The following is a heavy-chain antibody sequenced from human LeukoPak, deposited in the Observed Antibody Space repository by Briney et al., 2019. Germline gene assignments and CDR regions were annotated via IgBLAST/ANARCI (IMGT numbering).Heavy chain of an antibody. J-gene: IGHJ4*02. V-gene: IGHV3-30*02. CDR2: IRKDGSTV. CDR1: GFPFSNYG. Sequence: GRSLRLSCAASGFPFSNYGMHWVRQTPGKGLEWVAFIRKDGSTVYNEDSVKGRFTISRDNSEGMVYLQMSSLRPEDTAVYYCAKDHPVFEYWGLGTLVTVSS. CDR3: AKDHPVFEY.